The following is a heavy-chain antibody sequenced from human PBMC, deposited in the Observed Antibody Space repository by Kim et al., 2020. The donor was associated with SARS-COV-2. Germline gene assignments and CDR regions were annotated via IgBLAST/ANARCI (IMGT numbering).Heavy chain of an antibody. J-gene: IGHJ4*02. Sequence: GGSLRLSCAASGFTFSSYGMHWVRQAPGKGLEWVAVISYDGSNKYYADSVKGRFTISRDNSKNTLYLQMNSLRAEDTAVYYCAKDPYDFWSGFIPLFFDYWGQGTLAT. CDR2: ISYDGSNK. CDR1: GFTFSSYG. V-gene: IGHV3-30*18. CDR3: AKDPYDFWSGFIPLFFDY. D-gene: IGHD3-3*01.